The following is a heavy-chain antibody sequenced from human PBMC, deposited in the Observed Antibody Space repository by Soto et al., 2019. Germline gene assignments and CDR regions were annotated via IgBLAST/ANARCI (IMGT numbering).Heavy chain of an antibody. Sequence: QVQLVQSGAEVKKPGSSVKVSCKASGGTFSSYTISWVRQAPGQGLEWMGRIIPILGIANYAQKFQGRVTINQDNPTSTAYMELSSLRSEHTAVYYCARDPQNNWNDVGDYWGQGTLVTVSS. V-gene: IGHV1-69*08. CDR3: ARDPQNNWNDVGDY. J-gene: IGHJ4*02. CDR2: IIPILGIA. CDR1: GGTFSSYT. D-gene: IGHD1-20*01.